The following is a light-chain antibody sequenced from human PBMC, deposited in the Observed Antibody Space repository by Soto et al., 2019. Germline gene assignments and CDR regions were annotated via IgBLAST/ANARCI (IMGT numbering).Light chain of an antibody. J-gene: IGKJ2*03. CDR3: QQYDTYFRYS. Sequence: DIQMTQSPSTLSASVGDRVAITCRASQNINSKLAWYQKKPGKAPKLRLSDAYSLESGVPSRFSGSGSWTEFTVTIGGLQPADFATYYWQQYDTYFRYSFVQGSTLDIK. V-gene: IGKV1-5*01. CDR1: QNINSK. CDR2: DAY.